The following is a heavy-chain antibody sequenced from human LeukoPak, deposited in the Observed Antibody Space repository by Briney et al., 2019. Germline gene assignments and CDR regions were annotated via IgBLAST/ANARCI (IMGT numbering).Heavy chain of an antibody. Sequence: ASVKVSCKASGYTFTSYDINWVRQATGQGLEWMGWVNPNSGNTGYAQEFQGRVAMTRNTSISTAYMELSSLRSEDTAVYYCARGRGGRYCTNGVCYSLLYWGQGTLVTVSS. CDR3: ARGRGGRYCTNGVCYSLLY. J-gene: IGHJ4*02. CDR2: VNPNSGNT. CDR1: GYTFTSYD. V-gene: IGHV1-8*01. D-gene: IGHD2-8*01.